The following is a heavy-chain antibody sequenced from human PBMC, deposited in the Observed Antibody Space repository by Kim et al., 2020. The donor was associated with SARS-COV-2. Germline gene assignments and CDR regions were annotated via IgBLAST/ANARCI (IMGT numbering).Heavy chain of an antibody. CDR3: ARFDFWSGYYYYYYGMDV. V-gene: IGHV3-11*06. Sequence: KGRFTTSRGNAKNSLYLQMNSLRAEDTAVYYCARFDFWSGYYYYYYGMDVWGQGTTVTVSS. J-gene: IGHJ6*02. D-gene: IGHD3-3*01.